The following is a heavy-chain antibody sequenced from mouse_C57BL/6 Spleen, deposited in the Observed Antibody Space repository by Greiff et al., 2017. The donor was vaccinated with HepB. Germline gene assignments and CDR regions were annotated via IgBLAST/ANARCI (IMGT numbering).Heavy chain of an antibody. V-gene: IGHV1-59*01. D-gene: IGHD1-1*01. CDR3: ARFTTVVLDY. CDR1: GYTFTSYW. CDR2: IDPSDSYT. Sequence: QVQLQQPGAELVRPGTSVKLSCKASGYTFTSYWMHWVKQRPGQGLEWIGVIDPSDSYTNYNQKFKGKATLTVDTSSSTAYMQLSSLTSEDSAVYYCARFTTVVLDYWGQGTTLTVSS. J-gene: IGHJ2*01.